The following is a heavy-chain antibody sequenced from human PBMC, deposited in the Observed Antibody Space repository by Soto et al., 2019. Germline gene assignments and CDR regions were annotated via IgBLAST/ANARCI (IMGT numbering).Heavy chain of an antibody. Sequence: QVQLVESGGGVVQPGRSLRLSCVVSGFTFSNYGMHWVRQAPGKGLEWVAVISYDGSNQYYTDSVKGRFTISRDNSKNTLYLHRNSPRPEDTDVYYCAHAMVRGAAFDFWGQGTLVTVSS. V-gene: IGHV3-30*03. J-gene: IGHJ4*02. CDR1: GFTFSNYG. CDR3: AHAMVRGAAFDF. D-gene: IGHD3-10*01. CDR2: ISYDGSNQ.